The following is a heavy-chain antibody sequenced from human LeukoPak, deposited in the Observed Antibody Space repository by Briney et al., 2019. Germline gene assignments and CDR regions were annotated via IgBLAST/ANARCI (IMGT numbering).Heavy chain of an antibody. V-gene: IGHV4-34*01. Sequence: SETLSLTCAVYGGSFSGYYWSWIRQPPGKGLEWIGVINHSGSTNYNPSLKSRVTISVDTSKNQFSLKLSSVTAADTAVYYCARGSYDYVWGSYRHLDYWGQGTLVTVSS. CDR2: INHSGST. D-gene: IGHD3-16*02. J-gene: IGHJ4*02. CDR1: GGSFSGYY. CDR3: ARGSYDYVWGSYRHLDY.